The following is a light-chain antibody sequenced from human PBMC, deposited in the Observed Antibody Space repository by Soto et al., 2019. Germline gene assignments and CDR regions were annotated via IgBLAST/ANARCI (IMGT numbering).Light chain of an antibody. CDR2: EVS. V-gene: IGLV2-14*01. J-gene: IGLJ2*01. Sequence: QSALTRPASVSGSPGQSITISCTGTSSDVGGYNYVSWYQQHPGKAPKFMIYEVSNRPSGVSNRFSGSKSGNTASLTISGLQAEDEADYYCSSYTRNSTLVFGGGTKVTVL. CDR1: SSDVGGYNY. CDR3: SSYTRNSTLV.